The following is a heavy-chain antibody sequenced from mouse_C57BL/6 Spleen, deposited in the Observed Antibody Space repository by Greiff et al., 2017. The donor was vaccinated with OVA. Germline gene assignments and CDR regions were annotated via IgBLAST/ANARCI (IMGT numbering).Heavy chain of an antibody. CDR3: ARSGGNRAMDY. Sequence: QVQLQQPGAELVRPGSSVKLSCKASGYTFTSYWLDWVKQRPGQGLEWIGNIYPSDSETHYNQKFKDKATLTVDKSSSTAYMPLSSLTSEDSAVYYCARSGGNRAMDYWGQGTSVTVSS. CDR1: GYTFTSYW. J-gene: IGHJ4*01. V-gene: IGHV1-61*01. CDR2: IYPSDSET. D-gene: IGHD2-1*01.